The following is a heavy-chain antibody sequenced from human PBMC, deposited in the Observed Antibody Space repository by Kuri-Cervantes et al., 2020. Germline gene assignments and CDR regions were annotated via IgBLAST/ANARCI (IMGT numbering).Heavy chain of an antibody. CDR1: GFIFSSYS. J-gene: IGHJ6*03. D-gene: IGHD3-3*01. Sequence: GESLKISCAASGFIFSSYSMNWVRQAPGKGLEWVSSISSSSSYIYYADSVKGRFTISRDNAKTSLYLQMNSLRAEDTAVYYCARGYDFWSGSGNMDVWGKGTTVTVSS. CDR3: ARGYDFWSGSGNMDV. CDR2: ISSSSSYI. V-gene: IGHV3-21*01.